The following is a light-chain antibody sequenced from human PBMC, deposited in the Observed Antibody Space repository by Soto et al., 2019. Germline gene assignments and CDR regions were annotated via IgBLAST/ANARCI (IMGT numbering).Light chain of an antibody. CDR1: QSLLHSNGYNY. V-gene: IGKV2-28*01. Sequence: DIVMTQSPLSLPVTPGEPASISCRSSQSLLHSNGYNYLDWYLQKPGQSPQLLSYLGSNRASGVPDRVSGSGSGTDFTLKISRVEAVDVGVYYCMQDLQPPFGGGTKVEIK. CDR2: LGS. J-gene: IGKJ4*01. CDR3: MQDLQPP.